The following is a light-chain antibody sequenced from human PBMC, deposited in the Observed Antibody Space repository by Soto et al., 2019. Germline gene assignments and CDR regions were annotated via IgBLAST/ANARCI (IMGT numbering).Light chain of an antibody. CDR3: QQYGISGT. CDR2: GGS. Sequence: EIVMTQSPGTLSLSPGARATLSCRASQSVSDNYLAWYQQKPGQAPRILIYGGSNRATGNPDRFSGSGSGTDFTLTISRLEPEDFAVYYCQQYGISGTFGQGTKVDIK. J-gene: IGKJ1*01. V-gene: IGKV3-20*01. CDR1: QSVSDNY.